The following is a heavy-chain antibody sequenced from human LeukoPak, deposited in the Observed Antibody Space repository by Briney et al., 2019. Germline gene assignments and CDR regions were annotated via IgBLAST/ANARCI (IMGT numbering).Heavy chain of an antibody. CDR3: ARLGLVATFPYYYYYGMDV. CDR1: GXSFSGYY. CDR2: INHSGST. Sequence: SETLSLTCAVYGXSFSGYYGSWIRQPPGKGLEWIGEINHSGSTNYNPSLKSRVTISVDTSKNQFSLKLSSVTAADTAVYYCARLGLVATFPYYYYYGMDVWGQGTTVTVSS. J-gene: IGHJ6*02. V-gene: IGHV4-34*01. D-gene: IGHD5-12*01.